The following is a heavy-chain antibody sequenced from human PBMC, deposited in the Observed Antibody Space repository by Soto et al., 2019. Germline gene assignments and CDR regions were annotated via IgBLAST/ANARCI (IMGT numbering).Heavy chain of an antibody. Sequence: EVQLVESGGGLVKPGGSLRLSCAASGFSFNTAWMSWVRQAPGKGLEWVGLIKSKADGGTTDYAAPVRGRFTISRDDSENTLFLQMNSLKTDDAAVYYCTTGSACRGCWRQGTLVTVSS. CDR1: GFSFNTAW. V-gene: IGHV3-15*01. D-gene: IGHD3-10*01. CDR3: TTGSACRGC. CDR2: IKSKADGGTT. J-gene: IGHJ4*02.